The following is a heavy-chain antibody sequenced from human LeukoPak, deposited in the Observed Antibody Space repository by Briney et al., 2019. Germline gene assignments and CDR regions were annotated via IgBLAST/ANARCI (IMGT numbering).Heavy chain of an antibody. V-gene: IGHV1-2*02. D-gene: IGHD2-2*01. CDR3: ARGDIVVVPAAHSRDY. Sequence: ASVKVSFKSSGYTFTGYYMHWVRQAPGQGLEWMGWINPNSGGTNYAQKFQGRVTMTRDTSISTAYMELSRLRSDDTAVYYCARGDIVVVPAAHSRDYWGQGTLVTVSS. CDR2: INPNSGGT. CDR1: GYTFTGYY. J-gene: IGHJ4*02.